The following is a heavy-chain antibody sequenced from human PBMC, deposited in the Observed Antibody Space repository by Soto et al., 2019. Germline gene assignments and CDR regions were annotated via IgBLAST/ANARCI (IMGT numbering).Heavy chain of an antibody. CDR2: IIPIFGTA. J-gene: IGHJ4*02. D-gene: IGHD3-22*01. CDR1: GGTFSSYA. CDR3: ARTYYYDSSGYYYFDY. V-gene: IGHV1-69*13. Sequence: SVKVSCKASGGTFSSYAISWVRQAPGQGLEWMGGIIPIFGTANYAQKFQGRVTITADESTSTAYMELSSLRSEDTAVYYCARTYYYDSSGYYYFDYWGQGTLVTFSS.